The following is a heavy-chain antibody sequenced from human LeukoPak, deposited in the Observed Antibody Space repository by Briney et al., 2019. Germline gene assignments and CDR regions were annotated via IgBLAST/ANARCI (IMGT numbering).Heavy chain of an antibody. J-gene: IGHJ6*03. CDR2: MNPNSGNT. V-gene: IGHV1-8*02. D-gene: IGHD4-17*01. CDR1: GYTFTSYG. CDR3: ARGPTTVTANYYYYCMDV. Sequence: ASVKVSCKASGYTFTSYGISWVRQAPGQGLEWMGWMNPNSGNTGYAQKFQGRVTMTRNTSISTAYMELSSLRSEDTAVYYCARGPTTVTANYYYYCMDVWGKGTTVTISS.